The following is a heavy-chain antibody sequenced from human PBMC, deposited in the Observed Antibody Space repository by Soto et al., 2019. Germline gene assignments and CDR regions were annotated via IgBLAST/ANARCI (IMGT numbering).Heavy chain of an antibody. CDR1: GFTFGTTD. Sequence: GGSLRLSCAASGFTFGTTDMSWVRQAPGEGLEWVSTIDGSGGITYYADSVKGRFTISRDNSRNTVYLQMNSLRGDDTALYYCVKNSGWFSTWGQGALVTVSS. CDR2: IDGSGGIT. D-gene: IGHD6-19*01. CDR3: VKNSGWFST. V-gene: IGHV3-23*01. J-gene: IGHJ5*02.